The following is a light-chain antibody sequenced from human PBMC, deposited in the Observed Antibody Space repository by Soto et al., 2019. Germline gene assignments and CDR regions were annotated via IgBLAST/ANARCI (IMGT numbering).Light chain of an antibody. CDR3: QQYNNWPPVLT. V-gene: IGKV3-15*01. CDR2: GAS. Sequence: EIVMTQSPATLSVSPGERATLSCRASQSVSSNLAWYQQKPGQAPRLLIYGASTRATGIPARFSGSGSGTEFTLTISSLQSEDFAVYYCQQYNNWPPVLTFGGG. CDR1: QSVSSN. J-gene: IGKJ4*01.